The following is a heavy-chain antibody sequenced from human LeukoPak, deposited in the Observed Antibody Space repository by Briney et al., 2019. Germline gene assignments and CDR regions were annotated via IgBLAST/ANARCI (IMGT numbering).Heavy chain of an antibody. Sequence: GGSLRLSCAASGFTFSSSSMHWVRQAPGRGLEWVSYISSRSSTIYYADSVKGRFTISRDNAKNSLYLQMNSLRDEDTAVYYCARPRVETVMVPDYWGPGTLVTVSS. CDR2: ISSRSSTI. CDR1: GFTFSSSS. D-gene: IGHD5-18*01. J-gene: IGHJ4*02. CDR3: ARPRVETVMVPDY. V-gene: IGHV3-48*02.